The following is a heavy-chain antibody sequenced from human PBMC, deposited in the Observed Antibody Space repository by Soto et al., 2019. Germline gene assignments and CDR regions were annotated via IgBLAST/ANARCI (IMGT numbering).Heavy chain of an antibody. CDR3: ARGIGYYFDS. CDR1: GGSISSSSYF. CDR2: IHYRGST. D-gene: IGHD5-12*01. Sequence: SETLSLTCTVSGGSISSSSYFWGWIRQPPGKGLEWIGNIHYRGSTYYNASLKSRVTISVDTSKNQFSLKLSSVTAADSAAYSCARGIGYYFDSWGQGTLVTVSS. V-gene: IGHV4-39*01. J-gene: IGHJ4*02.